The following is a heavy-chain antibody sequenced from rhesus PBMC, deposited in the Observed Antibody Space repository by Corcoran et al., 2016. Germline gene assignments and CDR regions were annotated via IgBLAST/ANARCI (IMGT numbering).Heavy chain of an antibody. CDR3: ARGVVITTTVIDY. CDR2: ISNVGGST. Sequence: EVQLVASGGGLAKHGGSLRLSCGASGFPCSDYYMDWVRQGPGKGLGWVSLISNVGGSTWYADSGKGRFTISRENAKNTLYLQMNSLRAEDTAVYYCARGVVITTTVIDYWGQGVLVTVSS. J-gene: IGHJ4*01. D-gene: IGHD3-16*01. V-gene: IGHV3-178*01. CDR1: GFPCSDYY.